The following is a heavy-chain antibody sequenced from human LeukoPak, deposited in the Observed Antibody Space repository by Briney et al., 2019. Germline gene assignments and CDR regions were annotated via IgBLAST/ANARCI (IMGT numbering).Heavy chain of an antibody. CDR2: ISSSSSYI. V-gene: IGHV3-21*01. Sequence: PGGSLRLSCAASGFTFSSYSMNWVRQAPGKGLEWVSSISSSSSYIYYADSVKGRFTISRDNAKNSLYLQMNSLRAEDTAVYYCAKGGHKITFGGVIVPPDYWGQGTLVTVSS. CDR3: AKGGHKITFGGVIVPPDY. J-gene: IGHJ4*02. D-gene: IGHD3-16*02. CDR1: GFTFSSYS.